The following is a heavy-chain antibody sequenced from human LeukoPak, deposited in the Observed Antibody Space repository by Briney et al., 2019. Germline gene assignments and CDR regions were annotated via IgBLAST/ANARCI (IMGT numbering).Heavy chain of an antibody. CDR3: ARDQGYYDSSGYYL. J-gene: IGHJ4*02. CDR1: GGSFSGYY. D-gene: IGHD3-22*01. V-gene: IGHV4-34*01. Sequence: PSETLSLTCAVYGGSFSGYYWSWIRQPPGKGLEWIGEINHSGSTNYNPSLKSRVTISVDTSKNQFSLKLSSVTAADTAVYYCARDQGYYDSSGYYLWGQGTLVTVSS. CDR2: INHSGST.